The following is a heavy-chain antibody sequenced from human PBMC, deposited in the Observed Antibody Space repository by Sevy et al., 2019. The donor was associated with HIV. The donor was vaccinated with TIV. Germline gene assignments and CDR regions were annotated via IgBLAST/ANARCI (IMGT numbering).Heavy chain of an antibody. CDR3: TRRASRVYGDHLNLY. J-gene: IGHJ4*02. Sequence: GGSLRLSCTASGFTFGDYAMSWFRQAPGRGLEWVGFIRSETYGEATEYAASGKGRFTVSRDDSKRIVYLQMKSLKTEDTAVYYCTRRASRVYGDHLNLYWGQGTLVTVSS. CDR1: GFTFGDYA. V-gene: IGHV3-49*03. D-gene: IGHD2-21*02. CDR2: IRSETYGEAT.